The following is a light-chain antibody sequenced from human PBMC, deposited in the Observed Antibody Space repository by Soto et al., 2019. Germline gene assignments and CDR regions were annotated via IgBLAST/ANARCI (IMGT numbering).Light chain of an antibody. CDR3: QQYHDWPLT. Sequence: EIVMTQSPATLSVSPGERATLSCRASQSIVNNLAWYQQKPGQGPRLLIYGASSRATGLPARFSGSGSGTGFTLTISSLQSEDFAIYYCQQYHDWPLTFGGGTKVEIK. CDR1: QSIVNN. J-gene: IGKJ4*01. CDR2: GAS. V-gene: IGKV3-15*01.